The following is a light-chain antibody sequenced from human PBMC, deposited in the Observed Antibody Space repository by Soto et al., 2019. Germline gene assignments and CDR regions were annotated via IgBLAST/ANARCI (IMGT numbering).Light chain of an antibody. V-gene: IGKV3-15*01. Sequence: EIVMTQSPVTLSVSPGETATLSCRASQSVSTNLAWYQQKPGQAPRLLIYGASTRATGIPARFSGSGSGTEFSLTISSLQSEDFAVYYCQQYNNWPWAFGQGTKVEI. CDR3: QQYNNWPWA. J-gene: IGKJ1*01. CDR2: GAS. CDR1: QSVSTN.